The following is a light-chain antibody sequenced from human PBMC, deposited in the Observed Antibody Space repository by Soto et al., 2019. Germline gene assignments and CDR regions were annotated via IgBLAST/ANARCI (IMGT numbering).Light chain of an antibody. V-gene: IGLV1-40*01. CDR2: GNS. CDR1: SSNIGAGYD. CDR3: QSYDSSLSSYV. J-gene: IGLJ1*01. Sequence: QSVLTQPPSVSGAPGQRVTISCTGSSSNIGAGYDVHGYQQLPGTAPKLLIYGNSNRPSGFPDRFSGSKSGTSASLAITGLQAEDEADYYCQSYDSSLSSYVFGTGTKVTVL.